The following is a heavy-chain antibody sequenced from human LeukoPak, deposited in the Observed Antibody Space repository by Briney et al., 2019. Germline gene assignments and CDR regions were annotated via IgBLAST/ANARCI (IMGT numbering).Heavy chain of an antibody. J-gene: IGHJ4*02. CDR1: GFTFSSYA. Sequence: GGSLRLSCAASGFTFSSYAMHWVRQAPGKGLEWVAVISYDESNKYYADSVKDRFTISRDNSKNTLYLQMNSLRAEDTAVYYCAREMATKAFDYWGQGTLVTVSS. CDR2: ISYDESNK. V-gene: IGHV3-30*01. CDR3: AREMATKAFDY. D-gene: IGHD5-24*01.